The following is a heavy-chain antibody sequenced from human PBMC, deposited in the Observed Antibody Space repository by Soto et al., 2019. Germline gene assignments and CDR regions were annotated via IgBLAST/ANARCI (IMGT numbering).Heavy chain of an antibody. CDR2: IWYDGSNK. CDR1: GFTFSSYG. V-gene: IGHV3-33*01. D-gene: IGHD3-3*01. CDR3: ARDDFWSGYSPRPGDGMDV. J-gene: IGHJ6*02. Sequence: GGSLRLSCAASGFTFSSYGMHWVRQAPGKGLEWVAVIWYDGSNKYYADSVKGRFTISRDNSKNTLYLQMNSLRAEDTAVYYCARDDFWSGYSPRPGDGMDVWGQGTTVTVSS.